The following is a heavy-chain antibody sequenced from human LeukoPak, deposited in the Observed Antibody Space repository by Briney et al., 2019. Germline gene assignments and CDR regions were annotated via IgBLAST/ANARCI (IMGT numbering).Heavy chain of an antibody. V-gene: IGHV3-48*02. D-gene: IGHD3-22*01. J-gene: IGHJ4*02. CDR2: ISNTGDNI. Sequence: GGSLRLSCAASGFTFGSYSMNWVRQTPATGLEWISYISNTGDNIYYVDSVKGRFTISRDNAKNSLYLQMNGLRDEDTAVYYCVRESTYYSDSSAYYHGSGVRSADYWGQGTLVTVSS. CDR1: GFTFGSYS. CDR3: VRESTYYSDSSAYYHGSGVRSADY.